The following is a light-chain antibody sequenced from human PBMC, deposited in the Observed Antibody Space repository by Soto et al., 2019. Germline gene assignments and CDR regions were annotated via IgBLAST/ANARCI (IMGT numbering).Light chain of an antibody. CDR1: QSVGSY. CDR3: QQRSSWPRT. Sequence: PGERATLSCRASQSVGSYLTWYQQKPGQAPRLLIYETSKRATGIPARFSGSGSGTDFTLTISSLEPEDFAVYYCQQRSSWPRTFGQGTKVEIK. V-gene: IGKV3-11*01. CDR2: ETS. J-gene: IGKJ1*01.